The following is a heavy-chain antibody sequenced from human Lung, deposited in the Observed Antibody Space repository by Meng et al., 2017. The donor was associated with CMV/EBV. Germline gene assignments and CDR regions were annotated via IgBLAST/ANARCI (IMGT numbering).Heavy chain of an antibody. CDR2: IRSKAYGGTT. D-gene: IGHD5-12*01. Sequence: GESXKISXTASGFTFGDYAMSWVRQAPGKGLEWVGFIRSKAYGGTTEYAASVKGRFTISRDDSKSIAYLQMNSLKTEDTAVYYCTRQWSGYDYVGRDMDVWGQGXTVTVSS. J-gene: IGHJ6*02. CDR3: TRQWSGYDYVGRDMDV. V-gene: IGHV3-49*04. CDR1: GFTFGDYA.